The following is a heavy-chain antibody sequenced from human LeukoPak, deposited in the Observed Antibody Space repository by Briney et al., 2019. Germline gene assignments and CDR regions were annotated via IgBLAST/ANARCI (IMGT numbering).Heavy chain of an antibody. CDR3: AKDSYGSGSYYDY. CDR1: GFTFSSYA. CDR2: ISGSGGST. V-gene: IGHV3-23*01. J-gene: IGHJ4*02. D-gene: IGHD3-10*01. Sequence: GGSLRLSCAASGFTFSSYAMSWVRQAPGKGQEWVSAISGSGGSTYYADSVKGRFTISRDNSKNTLYLQMNSLRAEDTAVYYCAKDSYGSGSYYDYWGQGTLVTVSS.